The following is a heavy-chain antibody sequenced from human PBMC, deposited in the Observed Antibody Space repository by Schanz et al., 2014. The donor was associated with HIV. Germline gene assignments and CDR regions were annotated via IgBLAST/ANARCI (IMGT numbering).Heavy chain of an antibody. V-gene: IGHV3-21*01. Sequence: EVQLLESGGGLVQPGGSLRLSCAASGFTFSSYAMSWVRQAPGKGLEWVSSISSSSSYIYYADSVKGRFTISRDNAKNSLYLQMNSLRAEDTAVYYCARVSQITHIVVVTASLVDVWGQGTLVTVSS. CDR3: ARVSQITHIVVVTASLVDV. D-gene: IGHD2-21*02. CDR2: ISSSSSYI. CDR1: GFTFSSYA. J-gene: IGHJ4*02.